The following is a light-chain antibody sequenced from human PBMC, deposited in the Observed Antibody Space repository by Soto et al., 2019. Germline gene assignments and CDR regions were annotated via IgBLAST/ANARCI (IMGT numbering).Light chain of an antibody. CDR1: QAVPNN. CDR2: EES. CDR3: LQVKTYRRT. Sequence: DIHLTQSPSFLSASVGDRVTITYRPSQAVPNNMAGYQQKPAQPPKLLIYEESTLRSGGPTRFSGRKSGAQFTHTSDSLQPEDFATYCCLQVKTYRRTFGGGTKVEIK. J-gene: IGKJ4*01. V-gene: IGKV1-9*01.